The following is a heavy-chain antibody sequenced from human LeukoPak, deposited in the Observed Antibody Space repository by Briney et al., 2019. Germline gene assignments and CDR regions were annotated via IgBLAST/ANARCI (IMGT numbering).Heavy chain of an antibody. CDR3: ARHEGTFDI. CDR1: GGSFSGYY. Sequence: PSETLSLTCAVYGGSFSGYYWSWIRQPPGKGLEWIGEINHSGSTNYNPSLKSRVTISVDTSKKQFSLKLRSVTAADTAVYYCARHEGTFDIWGQGTMVTVSS. J-gene: IGHJ3*02. V-gene: IGHV4-34*01. CDR2: INHSGST.